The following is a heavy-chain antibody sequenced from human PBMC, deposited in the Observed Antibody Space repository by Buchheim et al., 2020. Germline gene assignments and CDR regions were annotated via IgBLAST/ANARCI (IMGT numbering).Heavy chain of an antibody. J-gene: IGHJ6*02. V-gene: IGHV3-7*01. CDR1: GFIFSDYW. Sequence: EVQLVEYGGGLVQPGGSLRLSCATSGFIFSDYWMSWVRQAPGRGLEWVANINKDGSETYYVDSVRGRFNICRDKTKNSLYLQMNSLRAEDTALYYCIVPSRDHDMDVWGQGTT. D-gene: IGHD1-26*01. CDR3: IVPSRDHDMDV. CDR2: INKDGSET.